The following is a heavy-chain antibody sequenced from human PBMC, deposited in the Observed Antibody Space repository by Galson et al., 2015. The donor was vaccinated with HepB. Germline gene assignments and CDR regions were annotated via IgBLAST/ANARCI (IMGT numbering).Heavy chain of an antibody. J-gene: IGHJ3*02. D-gene: IGHD3-22*01. Sequence: SVKVSCKASGGTFSSYTIGWVRQAPGQGLEWMGRIIPILGIANYAQKFQGRVTITADKSTSTAYMELSSLRSEDTAVYYCASQEIVVVDDAFDIWGQGTMVTVSS. CDR3: ASQEIVVVDDAFDI. CDR1: GGTFSSYT. V-gene: IGHV1-69*02. CDR2: IIPILGIA.